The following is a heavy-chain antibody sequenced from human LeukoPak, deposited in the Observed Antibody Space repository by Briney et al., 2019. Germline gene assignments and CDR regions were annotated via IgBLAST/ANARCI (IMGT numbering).Heavy chain of an antibody. CDR1: GGSFSGYY. D-gene: IGHD3-22*01. CDR2: INHSGST. Sequence: SETLSLTCAVYGGSFSGYYWSWIRQPPGKGLEWIGEINHSGSTNYNPSLKSRVTISVDTSKNQFSLKLSSVTAADTAVYYCARVIWYSYDSSGRYYFDYWGQGTLVTVSS. CDR3: ARVIWYSYDSSGRYYFDY. J-gene: IGHJ4*02. V-gene: IGHV4-34*01.